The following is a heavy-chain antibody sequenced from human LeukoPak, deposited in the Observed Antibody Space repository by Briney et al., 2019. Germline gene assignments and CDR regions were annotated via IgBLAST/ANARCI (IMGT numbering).Heavy chain of an antibody. D-gene: IGHD3-22*01. V-gene: IGHV3-66*01. CDR3: ARGGGYYYDSSGYPGAFDI. CDR2: IYSGGST. CDR1: GFTVSSNY. Sequence: PGGSLRLSCAASGFTVSSNYMSWVRQAPGKGLEWVSVIYSGGSTYYADSVKGRFTISRDNSKNTLYLQMNSLRAEDTAVYYCARGGGYYYDSSGYPGAFDIWGQGTMVTVSS. J-gene: IGHJ3*02.